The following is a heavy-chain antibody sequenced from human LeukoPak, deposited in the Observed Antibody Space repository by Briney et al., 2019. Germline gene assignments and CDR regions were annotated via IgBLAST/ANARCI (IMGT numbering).Heavy chain of an antibody. D-gene: IGHD6-13*01. CDR1: GFTFDVYA. CDR3: VKEIAAAGTGGVDY. Sequence: PGRSLRLSCAASGFTFDVYAMHWVRQPPGKGLERVSGISWNSGRIGYADSVKGRFTISRDNAKNSLYLQMNSLRVEDTALYYCVKEIAAAGTGGVDYWGQGTLVTVSS. CDR2: ISWNSGRI. V-gene: IGHV3-9*01. J-gene: IGHJ4*02.